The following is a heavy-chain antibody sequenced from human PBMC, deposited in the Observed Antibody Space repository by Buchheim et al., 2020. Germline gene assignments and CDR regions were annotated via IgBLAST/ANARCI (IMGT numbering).Heavy chain of an antibody. CDR2: IYHSGST. V-gene: IGHV4-4*02. CDR1: GGSISTINW. D-gene: IGHD1-26*01. J-gene: IGHJ4*02. CDR3: ARHDHSGSYYFDY. Sequence: QVQLQESGPGLVKPSGTLSLTCAISGGSISTINWWSWVRQPPGKGLEWIGEIYHSGSTNYNPSLKSRVTMSVDKAKNQLFLNLSSVTAADTAVYYCARHDHSGSYYFDYWGQGTL.